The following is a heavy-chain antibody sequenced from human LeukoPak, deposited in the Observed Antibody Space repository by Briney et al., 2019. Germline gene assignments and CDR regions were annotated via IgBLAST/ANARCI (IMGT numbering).Heavy chain of an antibody. CDR1: GLTFSSYS. CDR3: ARARDGRYCSGGSCYDYYYGMDV. J-gene: IGHJ6*02. D-gene: IGHD2-15*01. Sequence: GGSLRLSCAASGLTFSSYSMNWVRQAPGKGLEWVSSISSSSSYIYYADSVKGRFTISRDNAKNSLYLQMNSLRAEDTAVYYCARARDGRYCSGGSCYDYYYGMDVWGQGTTVTVSS. CDR2: ISSSSSYI. V-gene: IGHV3-21*01.